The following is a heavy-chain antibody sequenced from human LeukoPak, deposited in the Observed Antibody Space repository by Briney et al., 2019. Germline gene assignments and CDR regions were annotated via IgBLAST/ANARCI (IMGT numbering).Heavy chain of an antibody. D-gene: IGHD3-16*01. CDR2: IATNGGNT. Sequence: GGSLRLSCAASGITFSNHAMSWVRQAPGKRLEWVASIATNGGNTYYADSVKGRFTISRDNSKNTLYLQVNSLRAEDTAIYHCANDLPGRVWFDCWGQGTLVTVSS. CDR1: GITFSNHA. V-gene: IGHV3-23*01. CDR3: ANDLPGRVWFDC. J-gene: IGHJ4*02.